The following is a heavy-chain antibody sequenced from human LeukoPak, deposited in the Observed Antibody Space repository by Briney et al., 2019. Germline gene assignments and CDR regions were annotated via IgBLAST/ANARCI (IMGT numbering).Heavy chain of an antibody. Sequence: GGSLRLSCAASGFTFSSYAMHWVRQAPGKGLEWVAVISYDGSNKYYADSVKGRFTISRDNSKNTLYLQMNSLRAEDTAVYYCAKAISTTLYQPDYWGQGTLVTVSS. D-gene: IGHD2-2*02. J-gene: IGHJ4*02. CDR2: ISYDGSNK. CDR1: GFTFSSYA. CDR3: AKAISTTLYQPDY. V-gene: IGHV3-30-3*01.